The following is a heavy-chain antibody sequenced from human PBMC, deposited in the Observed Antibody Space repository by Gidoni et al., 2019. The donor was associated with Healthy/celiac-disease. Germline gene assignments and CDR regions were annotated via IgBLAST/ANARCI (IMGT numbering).Heavy chain of an antibody. J-gene: IGHJ6*02. D-gene: IGHD3-9*01. CDR1: GFTFSSYA. CDR3: ARVLPHYDILTGYHLPYYYYGMDV. CDR2: ISYDGSNK. Sequence: QVQLVESGGGVVQPGRSLRLSCAASGFTFSSYAMHWVRQAPGKGLEWVAVISYDGSNKYYADSVKGRFTISRDNSKNTLYLQMNSLRAEDTAVYYCARVLPHYDILTGYHLPYYYYGMDVWGQGTTVTVSS. V-gene: IGHV3-30-3*01.